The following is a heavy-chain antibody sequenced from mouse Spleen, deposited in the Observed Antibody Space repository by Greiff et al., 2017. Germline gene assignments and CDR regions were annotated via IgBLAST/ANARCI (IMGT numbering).Heavy chain of an antibody. CDR3: ARDYGSPFDY. CDR1: GYTFTDYY. CDR2: IYPGSGNT. D-gene: IGHD1-1*01. Sequence: LVESGAELVRPGASVKLSCKASGYTFTDYYINWVKQRPGQGLEWIARIYPGSGNTYYNEKFKGKATLTAEKSSSTAYMQLSSLTSEDSAVYFCARDYGSPFDYWGQGTTLTVSS. J-gene: IGHJ2*01. V-gene: IGHV1-76*01.